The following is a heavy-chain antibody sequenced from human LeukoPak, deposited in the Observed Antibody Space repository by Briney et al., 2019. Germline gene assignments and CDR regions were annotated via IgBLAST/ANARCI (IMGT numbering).Heavy chain of an antibody. D-gene: IGHD6-13*01. CDR2: IYYSGST. CDR1: GGSISSSSYY. Sequence: SETLSLTCTVSGGSISSSSYYWGWIRQPPGKGLEWIGSIYYSGSTFYNPSLQSRVTMSVDTSKNQFSLKLSSVTAADTAVYYCARDEYSSSWYSNWFDPWGQGTLVTVSS. J-gene: IGHJ5*02. V-gene: IGHV4-39*07. CDR3: ARDEYSSSWYSNWFDP.